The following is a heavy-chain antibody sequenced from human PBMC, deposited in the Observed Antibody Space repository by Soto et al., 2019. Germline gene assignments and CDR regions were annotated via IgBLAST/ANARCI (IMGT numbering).Heavy chain of an antibody. J-gene: IGHJ6*02. V-gene: IGHV3-23*01. CDR1: GFTFSNYA. D-gene: IGHD2-15*01. CDR2: ISGSGDSP. CDR3: ATRGYCLRPLCLADFYAMDV. Sequence: EVQVLESGGGLVQPGGSLRLSCAASGFTFSNYAMSWVRQAPGKGLEWVSAISGSGDSPYYADSVKGRFTISRDNSKKTLYLQMNSLRAEDTGVYYCATRGYCLRPLCLADFYAMDVWGQGTTVTVSS.